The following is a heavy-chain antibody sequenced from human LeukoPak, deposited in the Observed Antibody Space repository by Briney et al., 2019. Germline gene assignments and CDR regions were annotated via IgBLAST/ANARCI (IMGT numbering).Heavy chain of an antibody. CDR1: GFTFSDHY. CDR3: VGGAVYYFDC. J-gene: IGHJ4*02. CDR2: IRNKANSYTT. Sequence: GGSLRLSCAASGFTFSDHYMDWVRQAPGKGLEWDGRIRNKANSYTTEYAASVKGRFTVSRDNSKSSLYLQMNSLKTEDTAVYYCVGGAVYYFDCWGQGTLVTVSS. V-gene: IGHV3-72*01.